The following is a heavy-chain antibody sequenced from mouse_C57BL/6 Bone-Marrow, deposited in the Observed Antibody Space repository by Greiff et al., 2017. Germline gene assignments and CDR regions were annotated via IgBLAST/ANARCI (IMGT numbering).Heavy chain of an antibody. CDR1: GYTFTSYW. J-gene: IGHJ4*01. D-gene: IGHD2-4*01. CDR2: IHPNSGST. V-gene: IGHV1-64*01. CDR3: ARGGSVITKYYAMDY. Sequence: QVQLQQPGAELVKPGASVKLSCKASGYTFTSYWMHWVKQRPGQGLEWIGMIHPNSGSTNYNEKFKSKATLTVDKSSSTAYMQLRSLTSEDSAVYYCARGGSVITKYYAMDYWGQGTSVTVSS.